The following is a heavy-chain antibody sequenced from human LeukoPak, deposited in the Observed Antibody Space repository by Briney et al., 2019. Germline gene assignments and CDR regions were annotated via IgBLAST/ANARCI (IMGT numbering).Heavy chain of an antibody. V-gene: IGHV3-48*04. Sequence: GGSLRLSCAASGFMFSSYSMNWVRQAPGKGLEWVSYIRSGSSTKYYADSVKGRVIISRDNAKNSLFLQMNSLRAEDTAVYYCARGYCSSGNCYVFYGMDVWGQGTTVTVSS. CDR1: GFMFSSYS. J-gene: IGHJ6*02. CDR3: ARGYCSSGNCYVFYGMDV. D-gene: IGHD2-15*01. CDR2: IRSGSSTK.